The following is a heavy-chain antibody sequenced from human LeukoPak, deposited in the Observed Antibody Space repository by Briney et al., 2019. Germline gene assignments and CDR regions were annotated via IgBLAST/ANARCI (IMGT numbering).Heavy chain of an antibody. J-gene: IGHJ4*02. D-gene: IGHD3-3*01. CDR3: ASGGVVIQSSSYFDY. CDR2: IIPIFGTA. CDR1: GGTFSSYA. Sequence: SVKVSCKASGGTFSSYAISWVRQAPGQGLEWMGGIIPIFGTANYAQKFQGRVTITADESTSTAYMELSSLRSDDTAVYYCASGGVVIQSSSYFDYWGQGTLVTVSS. V-gene: IGHV1-69*13.